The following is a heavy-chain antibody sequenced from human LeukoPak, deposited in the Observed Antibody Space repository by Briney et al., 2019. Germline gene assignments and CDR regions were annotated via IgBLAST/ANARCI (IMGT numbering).Heavy chain of an antibody. V-gene: IGHV4-38-2*01. CDR1: GYSISSGYY. Sequence: SETLSLTCAVSGYSISSGYYWGWIRQPPGKGLEWIGSIYHSGSTYYNPSLKSRVTISVDTSKNQFSLKLSSVTAADTAVYYCASGGGITMVRGVINNWGQGTLVTVS. CDR2: IYHSGST. CDR3: ASGGGITMVRGVINN. J-gene: IGHJ4*02. D-gene: IGHD3-10*01.